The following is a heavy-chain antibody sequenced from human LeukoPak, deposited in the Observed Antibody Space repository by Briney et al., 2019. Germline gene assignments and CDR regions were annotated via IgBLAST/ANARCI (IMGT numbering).Heavy chain of an antibody. J-gene: IGHJ5*02. CDR1: GYTFTSYA. V-gene: IGHV7-4-1*02. CDR2: INTNTGNP. CDR3: ARDRFDYYGAGSYRAYL. D-gene: IGHD3-10*01. Sequence: ASVKLSCKASGYTFTSYAMNWVRQAPGQGLEWMGWINTNTGNPTYAQGFTGRFVFSLDTAVSTAYLHISSLKAEDTAVYYCARDRFDYYGAGSYRAYLWGQGTLVTVSS.